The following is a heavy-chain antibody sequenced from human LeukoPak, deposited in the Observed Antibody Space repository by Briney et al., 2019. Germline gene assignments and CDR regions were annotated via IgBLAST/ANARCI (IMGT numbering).Heavy chain of an antibody. Sequence: GGSLRLSCAASGFPFSSYDMHWVRQPTGRGLEWVSGIGIAGDTYYAGSVKDRFTISRDNAQNSLYLQLNNLGAWDTALYYCTRGFVAFDIWGQGAMVTVSS. CDR1: GFPFSSYD. CDR3: TRGFVAFDI. CDR2: IGIAGDT. J-gene: IGHJ3*02. D-gene: IGHD2-21*01. V-gene: IGHV3-13*01.